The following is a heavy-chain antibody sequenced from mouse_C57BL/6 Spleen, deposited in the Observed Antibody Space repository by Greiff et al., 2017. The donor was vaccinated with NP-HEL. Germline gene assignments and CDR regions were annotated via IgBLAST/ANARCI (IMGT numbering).Heavy chain of an antibody. D-gene: IGHD2-4*01. V-gene: IGHV1-81*01. CDR3: ARSYYDYDFAMDY. CDR1: GYTFTSYG. CDR2: IYPRSGNT. Sequence: QVQLQQSGAELARPGASVKLSCKASGYTFTSYGISWVKQRPGQGLEWIGEIYPRSGNTYYTEKFKGKATLTADKSSSTAYMELRSLTSEDSAVYVCARSYYDYDFAMDYWGQGTSVTVSS. J-gene: IGHJ4*01.